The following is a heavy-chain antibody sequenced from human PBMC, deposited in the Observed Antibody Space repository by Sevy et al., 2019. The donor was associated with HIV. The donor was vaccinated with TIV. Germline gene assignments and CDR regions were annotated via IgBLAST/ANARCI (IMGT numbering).Heavy chain of an antibody. D-gene: IGHD3-22*01. V-gene: IGHV3-30-3*01. J-gene: IGHJ3*02. CDR1: GFTFSSYA. Sequence: GGSLRLSCAASGFTFSSYAMHWVRQAPGKGLEWVAVISYDGSNKYYADSVKGRFTISRDNSKNTLYLQMNSLRAEHTAVYYCARGGTMIVVVLDAFDIWGQGTMVTVSS. CDR2: ISYDGSNK. CDR3: ARGGTMIVVVLDAFDI.